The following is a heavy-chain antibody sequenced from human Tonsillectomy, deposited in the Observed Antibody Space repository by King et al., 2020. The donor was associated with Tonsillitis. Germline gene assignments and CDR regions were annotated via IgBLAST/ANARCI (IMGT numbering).Heavy chain of an antibody. J-gene: IGHJ3*02. D-gene: IGHD2-2*01. V-gene: IGHV4-28*01. Sequence: VQLQESGPGLVKPSDTLSLTCTVSGFSISSSYWWGWIRQPPGKGLEWIGYIYYSGGTYYNPSLKSRVTMSVDTSKNQFSLKLSSVTAVDTAVYYCARRSTSGDHDAFDIWGQGTMVTVSS. CDR2: IYYSGGT. CDR1: GFSISSSYW. CDR3: ARRSTSGDHDAFDI.